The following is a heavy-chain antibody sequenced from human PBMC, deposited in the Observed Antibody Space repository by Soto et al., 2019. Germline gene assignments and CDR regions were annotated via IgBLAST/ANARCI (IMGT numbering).Heavy chain of an antibody. V-gene: IGHV3-33*01. CDR3: ARVGGGNKDYYGMDV. D-gene: IGHD3-16*01. CDR1: GFTFSSYG. J-gene: IGHJ6*02. CDR2: IWYDGSNK. Sequence: GGSLRLSCAASGFTFSSYGMHWVRQAPGKGLEWVAVIWYDGSNKYYADSVKGRFTISRDNSKNTLYLQMNSLRAEDTAVYYCARVGGGNKDYYGMDVWGQGTTVTVSS.